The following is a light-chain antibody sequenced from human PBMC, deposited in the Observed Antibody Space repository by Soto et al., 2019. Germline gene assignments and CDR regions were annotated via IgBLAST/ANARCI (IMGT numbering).Light chain of an antibody. CDR3: QLWYSPSDHVV. J-gene: IGLJ2*01. Sequence: SYELTQPPSVSVAPGQTARITCGGDDIGGKTVHWYQQKPGQAPVLVVYEDNDRPSGIPERFSGSNSGNTATLTISRVEVGDEADYSCQLWYSPSDHVVFGGGTKLTVL. V-gene: IGLV3-21*02. CDR1: DIGGKT. CDR2: EDN.